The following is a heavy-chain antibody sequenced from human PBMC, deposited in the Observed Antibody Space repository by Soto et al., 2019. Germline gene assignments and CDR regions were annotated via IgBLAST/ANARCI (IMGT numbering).Heavy chain of an antibody. CDR2: IYYSGST. D-gene: IGHD3-9*01. Sequence: QVQLQESGPGLVKPSETLSLTCTVSGGSISSYYWSWIRQPPGKGLEWIGYIYYSGSTNYNPSLKSRVTISVDTSKNQFSLKLSSVTAADTAVYYCARQGILTGSGGDYYYYYYMDVWGKGTTVTVSS. CDR3: ARQGILTGSGGDYYYYYYMDV. V-gene: IGHV4-59*01. CDR1: GGSISSYY. J-gene: IGHJ6*03.